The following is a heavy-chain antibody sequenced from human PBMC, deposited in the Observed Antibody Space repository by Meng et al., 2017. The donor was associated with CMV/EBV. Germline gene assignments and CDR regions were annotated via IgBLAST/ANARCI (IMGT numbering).Heavy chain of an antibody. Sequence: GGSLRLSCAASGFTFSSYGMNWVRQAPGKGLEWVSYISSSGSTTYYADSVKGRFTISRDNAKNSLYLQMNSLRAEDTAVYYCARGALGIFGVVIIRSYFDYWGQGTLVTVSS. V-gene: IGHV3-48*03. D-gene: IGHD3-3*01. J-gene: IGHJ4*02. CDR1: GFTFSSYG. CDR3: ARGALGIFGVVIIRSYFDY. CDR2: ISSSGSTT.